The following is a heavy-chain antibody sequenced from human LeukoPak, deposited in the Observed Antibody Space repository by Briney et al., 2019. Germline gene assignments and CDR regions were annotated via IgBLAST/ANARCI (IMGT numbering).Heavy chain of an antibody. J-gene: IGHJ4*02. CDR2: ISSSSSTI. V-gene: IGHV3-48*01. CDR1: GFTFSSYS. Sequence: GGSLRLSCAASGFTFSSYSMNWVRQAPGKGLEWVSYISSSSSTIYYADSVKGRFTISRDNAKNSLYLQMNSLRAEDTAVYYCASITMVRGVPRWGQGTLVTVSS. D-gene: IGHD3-10*01. CDR3: ASITMVRGVPR.